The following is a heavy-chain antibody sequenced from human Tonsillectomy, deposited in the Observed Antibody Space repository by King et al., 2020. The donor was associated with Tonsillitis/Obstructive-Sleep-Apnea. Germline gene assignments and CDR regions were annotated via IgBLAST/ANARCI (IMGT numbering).Heavy chain of an antibody. CDR3: ARCNGDYGCGY. V-gene: IGHV5-51*03. J-gene: IGHJ4*02. D-gene: IGHD4-17*01. CDR1: GFSFNTYW. Sequence: VQLVESGAEVKKPGESLKISCKGSGFSFNTYWIAWVRQMPGKGLEWMGIIYPGDSETRFSPSFQGRVTMSVDKSIITAYLQWRSLKASDTATYYCARCNGDYGCGYWGQGTLVTVPS. CDR2: IYPGDSET.